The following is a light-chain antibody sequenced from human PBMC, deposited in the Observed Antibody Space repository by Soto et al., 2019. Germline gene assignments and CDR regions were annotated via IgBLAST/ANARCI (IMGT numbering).Light chain of an antibody. CDR2: LEGSGSY. V-gene: IGLV4-60*02. CDR1: SGHSIYI. J-gene: IGLJ3*02. CDR3: ETWDRNTWV. Sequence: QPVLTQSSSASASLGSSVKLTCTLSSGHSIYIIAWHQQQPGKAPRYLMKLEGSGSYNKGSGVPDRFSGSSSGADRYLTISNLQFEDEADYYCETWDRNTWVFGGGTKLPVL.